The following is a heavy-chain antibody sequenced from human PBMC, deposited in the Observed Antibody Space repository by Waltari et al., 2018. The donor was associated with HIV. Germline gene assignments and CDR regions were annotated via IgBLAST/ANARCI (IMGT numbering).Heavy chain of an antibody. CDR1: GYTFSDNY. Sequence: QVQLVQSGAVVKKPGASVKVSCTTSGYTFSDNYIHWMRQAPGHAPEWMGWSNPNSGGTNYAQRLQDRVTLTRDTHISTVFMDLSRLASDDTAVYYCARVPQGRFGELSTYYFDYWGQGSLVIVSS. D-gene: IGHD3-16*01. V-gene: IGHV1-2*02. CDR3: ARVPQGRFGELSTYYFDY. CDR2: SNPNSGGT. J-gene: IGHJ4*02.